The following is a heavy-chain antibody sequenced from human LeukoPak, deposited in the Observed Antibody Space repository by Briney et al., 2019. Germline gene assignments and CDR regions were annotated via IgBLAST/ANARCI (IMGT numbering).Heavy chain of an antibody. V-gene: IGHV4-39*01. J-gene: IGHJ4*02. CDR1: GGSISSSSYF. Sequence: SETLSLTCTVSGGSISSSSYFWGWIRQPPGKGLEWIESIYYSGSTYYNPSLKSRLTISVDTSKNQFSLKLSSVTAADTAVYYCARHDSFGYSTSWYLDYWGQGTLVTVSS. D-gene: IGHD6-13*01. CDR3: ARHDSFGYSTSWYLDY. CDR2: IYYSGST.